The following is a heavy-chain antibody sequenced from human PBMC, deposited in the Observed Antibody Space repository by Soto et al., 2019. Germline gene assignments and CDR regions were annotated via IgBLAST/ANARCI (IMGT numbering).Heavy chain of an antibody. J-gene: IGHJ4*02. Sequence: GALRLSCAASVFTFSGSDMHWVRQASGKGLEWIGRIRSKINSYATAYGASVKGRFTISRDDSKNTAYLQMNSLKIEDTAVYYCTRNNYDSSGSPGDYWGQGTLVTVSS. CDR3: TRNNYDSSGSPGDY. V-gene: IGHV3-73*01. CDR2: IRSKINSYAT. D-gene: IGHD3-22*01. CDR1: VFTFSGSD.